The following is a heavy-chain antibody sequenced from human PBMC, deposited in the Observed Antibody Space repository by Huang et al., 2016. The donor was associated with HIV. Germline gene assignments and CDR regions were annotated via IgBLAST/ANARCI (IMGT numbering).Heavy chain of an antibody. V-gene: IGHV3-15*02. Sequence: EVQLVESGGALVKAGGSLRLSCVASGFIFTNAWMSWVRQVPGKGRDWIGRIKSKANGGAMDYSASVKDRFTISRDDSKDTLYLQMNNLTAEDTAVYYCVTNIRFLEWWGHFFFDLWGQGTLVAVSS. CDR2: IKSKANGGAM. CDR3: VTNIRFLEWWGHFFFDL. CDR1: GFIFTNAW. D-gene: IGHD3-3*01. J-gene: IGHJ4*02.